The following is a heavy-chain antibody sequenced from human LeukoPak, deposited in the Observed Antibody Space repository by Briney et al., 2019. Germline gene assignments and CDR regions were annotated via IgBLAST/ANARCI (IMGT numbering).Heavy chain of an antibody. D-gene: IGHD3-22*01. J-gene: IGHJ4*02. Sequence: GASVKVSCKASGGTFSSYAISWVRQAPGQALEWMGGITPIFGTANYAQKFQGRVTITADESTSTAYMELSSLRSEDTAVYYCAVDSSGYYYPPYFDYWGQGTLVTVSS. CDR1: GGTFSSYA. CDR3: AVDSSGYYYPPYFDY. CDR2: ITPIFGTA. V-gene: IGHV1-69*01.